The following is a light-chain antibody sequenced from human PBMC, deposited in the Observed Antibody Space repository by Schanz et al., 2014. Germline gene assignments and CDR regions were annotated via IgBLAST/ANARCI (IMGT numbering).Light chain of an antibody. V-gene: IGLV2-18*02. Sequence: QSALTQPPSVSGSPGQSVTISCTGTSSNVGSYNHVSWYQQPPGTAPKLIIYDVSNRPSGVPDRFSGSKSGNTASLTISGLQAEDEANYYCNSYTTINTWVFGGGTKLTVL. CDR2: DVS. CDR3: NSYTTINTWV. CDR1: SSNVGSYNH. J-gene: IGLJ3*02.